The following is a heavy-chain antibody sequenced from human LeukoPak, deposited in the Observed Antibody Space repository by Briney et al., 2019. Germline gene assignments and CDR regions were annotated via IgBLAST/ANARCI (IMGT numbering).Heavy chain of an antibody. CDR3: ATDQMYYYGSRSYSPFNH. CDR1: GFTFSTYG. V-gene: IGHV3-33*01. D-gene: IGHD3-10*01. Sequence: PGRALRLSCAASGFTFSTYGMQLVRQAPGKGLEWVALIWYGGNNKYYADSVKGRFTISRDNSKNTLYLQMNSLRAEDTAVYYCATDQMYYYGSRSYSPFNHWGQGTLVTVSS. J-gene: IGHJ4*02. CDR2: IWYGGNNK.